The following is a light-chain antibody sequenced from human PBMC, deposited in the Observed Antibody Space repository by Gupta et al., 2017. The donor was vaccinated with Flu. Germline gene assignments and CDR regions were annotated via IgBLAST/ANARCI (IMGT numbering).Light chain of an antibody. J-gene: IGKJ1*01. Sequence: LVTLGQPAVSSSRYREGMIHRDGNTYLQWFQQRQGQSTRLQIYKVSEREAVVPEIVRGSGSGKEFKLKISRVEDGDVGVYDSMQGSQWPTFGQGTKVEIK. V-gene: IGKV2-30*02. CDR1: EGMIHRDGNTY. CDR2: KVS. CDR3: MQGSQWPT.